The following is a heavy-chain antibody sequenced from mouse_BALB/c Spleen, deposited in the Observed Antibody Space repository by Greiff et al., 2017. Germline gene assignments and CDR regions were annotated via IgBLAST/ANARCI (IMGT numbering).Heavy chain of an antibody. D-gene: IGHD1-1*01. V-gene: IGHV1-67*01. CDR1: GYTFTDYA. Sequence: VQLQQSGPELVRPGASVKISCKGSGYTFTDYAMHWVKQSHAKSLEWIGVISIYYDNTNYNQKFKGKATMTVDKSSSTAYMELARLTSEDSAIYYCARELLRSYAMDYWGQGTSVTVSS. CDR3: ARELLRSYAMDY. J-gene: IGHJ4*01. CDR2: ISIYYDNT.